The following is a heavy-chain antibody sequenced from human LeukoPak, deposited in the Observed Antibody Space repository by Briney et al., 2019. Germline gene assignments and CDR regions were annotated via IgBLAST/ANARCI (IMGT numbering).Heavy chain of an antibody. D-gene: IGHD1-26*01. J-gene: IGHJ3*01. CDR2: LYYSGSN. CDR3: ARSGSKPSGGAFDL. V-gene: IGHV4-59*08. CDR1: GASINIYY. Sequence: SDTLSLTCTVSGASINIYYWSWIRQPPGKGLQWIAYLYYSGSNNFHPSLRSRLTISVDTSKNQFSLKLNSVTAADTALYYCARSGSKPSGGAFDLWGQGTMATVSS.